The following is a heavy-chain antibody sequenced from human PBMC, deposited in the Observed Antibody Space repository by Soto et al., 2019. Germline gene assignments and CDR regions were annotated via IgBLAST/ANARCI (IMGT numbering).Heavy chain of an antibody. V-gene: IGHV3-23*01. CDR1: GFTFSSYA. Sequence: GGSLRLSCAASGFTFSSYAMSWVRQAPGKGLEWVSAISGSGGSTYYADSVKGRFTISRDNSKNTLYLQMNSLRAEDTAVYYWAKDGVWFGGARDVWGQGTMVTVSS. J-gene: IGHJ4*02. D-gene: IGHD3-10*01. CDR2: ISGSGGST. CDR3: AKDGVWFGGARDV.